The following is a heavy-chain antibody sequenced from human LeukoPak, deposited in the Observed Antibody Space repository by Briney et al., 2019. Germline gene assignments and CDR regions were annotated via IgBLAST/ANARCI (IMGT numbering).Heavy chain of an antibody. V-gene: IGHV3-66*01. D-gene: IGHD6-13*01. CDR2: IYSGGST. Sequence: GGSLRLSCAASGFTVSSNYMSWVRQAPGKGLEWVSVIYSGGSTYYADSVKGRFTISRDNSKNTLYLQMNSLRAEDTAVYYCARAGYSSSWYSPGAFDIWGQGTMVTVSS. CDR3: ARAGYSSSWYSPGAFDI. CDR1: GFTVSSNY. J-gene: IGHJ3*02.